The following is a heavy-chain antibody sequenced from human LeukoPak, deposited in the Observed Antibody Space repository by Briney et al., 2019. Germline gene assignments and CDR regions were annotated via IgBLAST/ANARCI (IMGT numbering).Heavy chain of an antibody. CDR3: ARVGDCSAGSCHSPYY. CDR2: ISQSGST. D-gene: IGHD2-15*01. CDR1: GHSISSGYY. V-gene: IGHV4-38-2*01. Sequence: SETLSLTCVVSGHSISSGYYWGWIRQPPGKGLEWIGSISQSGSTDYNPSLKGRVIISVDTSKNQFSLKLTSLTAADTAMYYCARVGDCSAGSCHSPYYWGKGTLVTVSS. J-gene: IGHJ4*02.